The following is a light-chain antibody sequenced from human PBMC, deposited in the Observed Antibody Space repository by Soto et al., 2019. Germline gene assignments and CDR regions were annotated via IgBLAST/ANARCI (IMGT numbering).Light chain of an antibody. CDR1: QSISSY. CDR3: QQYNSFSKT. V-gene: IGKV1-5*01. J-gene: IGKJ1*01. CDR2: AAS. Sequence: DIQMTQSPSSLSASVGDRVTITCRASQSISSYLNWYQQKPGKAPNLLIYAASTLETGVPSRFSGSGYGTEFTLTIASLQPDDSASYYCQQYNSFSKTFGRGTKVDIK.